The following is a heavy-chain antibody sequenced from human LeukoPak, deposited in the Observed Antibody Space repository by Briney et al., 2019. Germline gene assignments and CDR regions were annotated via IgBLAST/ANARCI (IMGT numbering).Heavy chain of an antibody. D-gene: IGHD1-1*01. J-gene: IGHJ4*02. CDR2: IRYDGSNK. V-gene: IGHV3-30*02. Sequence: PGGSLRLSCAASGFTFSSYGMHWVRQAPGKGLEWVAFIRYDGSNKYYADSVKGRFTISRDNSKNTLYLHMNSLRPEDTAVYYCARGSTCCSDWSDDYWGQGTLVTVSS. CDR3: ARGSTCCSDWSDDY. CDR1: GFTFSSYG.